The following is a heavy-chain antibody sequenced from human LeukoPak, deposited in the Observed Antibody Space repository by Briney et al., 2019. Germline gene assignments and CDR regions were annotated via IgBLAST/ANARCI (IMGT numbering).Heavy chain of an antibody. CDR2: ISHDGII. V-gene: IGHV3-74*01. CDR3: ARDWVYKIDY. J-gene: IGHJ4*02. Sequence: GGSLRLSCATAGFTFSSYVMHWVRRTPGKGLVWVSRISHDGIISYADFVKGRFTISRDNAKNTLILQMNSLRVEDTAVYYCARDWVYKIDYWGRGTLVTVSS. CDR1: GFTFSSYV. D-gene: IGHD5-24*01.